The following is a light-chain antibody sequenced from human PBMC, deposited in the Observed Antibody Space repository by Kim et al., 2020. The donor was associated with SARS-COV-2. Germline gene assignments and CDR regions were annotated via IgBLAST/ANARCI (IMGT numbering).Light chain of an antibody. CDR3: QQSSTAPFLT. Sequence: DIQMTQSPSSLSASVGDRVTITCRASQSISRYLNWYQQQPGKAPKLLIFAASSLQSGVPSRFSGSGSGTDFTLTISSLQPEDFATYYCQQSSTAPFLTFGGGTKVDIK. CDR1: QSISRY. CDR2: AAS. J-gene: IGKJ4*01. V-gene: IGKV1-39*01.